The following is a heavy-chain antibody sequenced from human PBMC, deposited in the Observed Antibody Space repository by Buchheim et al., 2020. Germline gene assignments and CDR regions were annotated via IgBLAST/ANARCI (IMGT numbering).Heavy chain of an antibody. Sequence: EVQLVESGGGLVQPGESLRLSCAASGLTFSDSWFNWVRQAPGKGLEWVANINRDGSEKYYVDSVKGRFTISRDNARNSLSLQMNSLRAEDSAVYYCARGDLFDYRGQGTL. V-gene: IGHV3-7*01. CDR1: GLTFSDSW. CDR3: ARGDLFDY. D-gene: IGHD2-21*01. J-gene: IGHJ4*02. CDR2: INRDGSEK.